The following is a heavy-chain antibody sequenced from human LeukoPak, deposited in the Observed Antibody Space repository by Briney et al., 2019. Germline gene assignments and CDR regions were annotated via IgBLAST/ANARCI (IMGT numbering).Heavy chain of an antibody. CDR3: ARDLRYSSRPPAFDY. J-gene: IGHJ4*02. CDR2: IIPIFGTA. D-gene: IGHD6-13*01. V-gene: IGHV1-69*05. CDR1: GGTFSSYA. Sequence: SVKVSCKASGGTFSSYAISWVRQAPGQGLEWMGGIIPIFGTANYAQKFQGRVTITTDESTSTAYMELSSLRSEDTAVYYCARDLRYSSRPPAFDYWGQVTLVTVSS.